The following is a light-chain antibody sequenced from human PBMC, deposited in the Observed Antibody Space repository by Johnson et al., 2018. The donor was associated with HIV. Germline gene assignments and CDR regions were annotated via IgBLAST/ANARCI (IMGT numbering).Light chain of an antibody. V-gene: IGLV1-51*01. J-gene: IGLJ1*01. Sequence: QSVLTQPPSVSAAPGQKVTISCSGSSSNIGNNYVSWYQQLPGTAPKLLIYDNKKRHSGIPDRFFGSKSGTSATLGITGLQTGDEADDSCGTWDSSLSAGGVFGTVTKVTVL. CDR2: DNK. CDR3: GTWDSSLSAGGV. CDR1: SSNIGNNY.